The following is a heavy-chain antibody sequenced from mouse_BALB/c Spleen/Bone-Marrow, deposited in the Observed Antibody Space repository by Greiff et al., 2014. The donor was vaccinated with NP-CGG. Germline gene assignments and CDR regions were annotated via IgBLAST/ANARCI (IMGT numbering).Heavy chain of an antibody. Sequence: QVHVKQSGAELVRPGTSVKVSCKASGYAFTNYLIEWVKQRPGQGLEWIGVINPGSGGTNYNEKFKGKATLTADKSSSTAYMQLSSLTSDDSAVYFCAREIITSFAYWGQGTLVTVPA. CDR3: AREIITSFAY. J-gene: IGHJ3*01. CDR1: GYAFTNYL. V-gene: IGHV1-54*01. CDR2: INPGSGGT. D-gene: IGHD1-1*01.